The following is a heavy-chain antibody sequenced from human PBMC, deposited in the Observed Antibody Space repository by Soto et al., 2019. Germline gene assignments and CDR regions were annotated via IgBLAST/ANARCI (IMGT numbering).Heavy chain of an antibody. J-gene: IGHJ4*02. V-gene: IGHV1-2*02. CDR2: INPNSGGT. Sequence: ASVKVSCKASGYTFSDYYIHWVRQSPGQGLEWMGWINPNSGGTKYAPKFQGGVTMTRDTSITTAYMELSRLRSGDTAVYYCAREPATAKPEGVDFWGQGTLVTVSS. CDR1: GYTFSDYY. D-gene: IGHD1-1*01. CDR3: AREPATAKPEGVDF.